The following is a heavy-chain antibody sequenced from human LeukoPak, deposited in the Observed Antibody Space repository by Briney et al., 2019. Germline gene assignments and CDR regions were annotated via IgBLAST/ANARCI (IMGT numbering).Heavy chain of an antibody. J-gene: IGHJ4*02. D-gene: IGHD1-26*01. Sequence: SETLSLTCTVSGGSISSNNYYWGWIRQPPGKGLEWIGNIYYSGSTYYNPSLKSRVTISVDTSKNQFSLKLSSVTAADTAVYYCARLVGAATDPFDYWGQGTLVTVSS. V-gene: IGHV4-39*01. CDR1: GGSISSNNYY. CDR3: ARLVGAATDPFDY. CDR2: IYYSGST.